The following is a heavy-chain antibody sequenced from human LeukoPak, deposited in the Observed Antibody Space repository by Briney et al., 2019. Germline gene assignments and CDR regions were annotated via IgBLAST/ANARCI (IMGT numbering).Heavy chain of an antibody. CDR1: GYTFTGYY. D-gene: IGHD3-10*01. V-gene: IGHV1-2*02. CDR2: INPNSGGT. Sequence: ASAKVSCKASGYTFTGYYMHWVRQAPGQGLEWMGWINPNSGGTNYAQKFQGRVTMTRDTSISTAYMELSRLRSDDTAVYYCARVYYYGSGSYPIYYYYGMDVWGQGTTVTVSS. J-gene: IGHJ6*02. CDR3: ARVYYYGSGSYPIYYYYGMDV.